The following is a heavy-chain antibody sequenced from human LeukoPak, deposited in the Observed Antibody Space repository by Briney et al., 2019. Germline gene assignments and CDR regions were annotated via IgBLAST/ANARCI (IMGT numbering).Heavy chain of an antibody. Sequence: PGGSLRLSCAASGFTFSSYEMNWVRQAPGKGLEWVSYFSSSGSTIYYVDSVKGRFTISRDNAKNSLYLQMNSLRAEDTAVYYCARDLRYDFWSGYLNWFDPWGQGTLVTVSS. V-gene: IGHV3-48*03. D-gene: IGHD3-3*01. J-gene: IGHJ5*02. CDR2: FSSSGSTI. CDR1: GFTFSSYE. CDR3: ARDLRYDFWSGYLNWFDP.